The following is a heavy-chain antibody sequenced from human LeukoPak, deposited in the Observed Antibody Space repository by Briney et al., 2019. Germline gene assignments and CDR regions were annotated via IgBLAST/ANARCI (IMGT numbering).Heavy chain of an antibody. D-gene: IGHD3-22*01. CDR3: ARGYDGSGYYYRNWSFDL. CDR2: MYTSGST. V-gene: IGHV4-61*02. J-gene: IGHJ2*01. CDR1: GGSISSGSYY. Sequence: SETLSLTCTVSGGSISSGSYYWSWIRQPAGQGLEYIGRMYTSGSTNYNPSLKSRVTISVDPSKNQFSLKLSSVTAAETAVYYCARGYDGSGYYYRNWSFDLWGRGTLVTVSS.